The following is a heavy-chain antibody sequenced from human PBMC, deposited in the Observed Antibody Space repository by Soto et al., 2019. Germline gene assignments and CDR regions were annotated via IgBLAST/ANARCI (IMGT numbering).Heavy chain of an antibody. CDR1: CGSFSGYY. J-gene: IGHJ6*02. CDR3: ARDRRLVHYYYHGMDV. Sequence: PSETLSLTCAVYCGSFSGYYWSWIRQPPGKGLEWIGEINYTGSTNYNPSLKSRVTISLDTSKNQFSLKLISVTAADTAIYYCARDRRLVHYYYHGMDVWGQGTTVTVSS. CDR2: INYTGST. V-gene: IGHV4-34*01.